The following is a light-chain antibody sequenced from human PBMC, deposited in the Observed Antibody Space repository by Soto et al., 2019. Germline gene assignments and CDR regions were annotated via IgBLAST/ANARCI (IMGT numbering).Light chain of an antibody. CDR1: QSISSW. CDR2: DAS. J-gene: IGKJ1*01. V-gene: IGKV1-5*01. CDR3: QQYNSYSPRT. Sequence: DIQMTQSPSTLSASVGDRVTITCRASQSISSWLAWYQQKPGKAPKLLIYDASSLESGVPSRFSGSGSGTEFTLTISSLQPDDSATYYCQQYNSYSPRTFGQGTKV.